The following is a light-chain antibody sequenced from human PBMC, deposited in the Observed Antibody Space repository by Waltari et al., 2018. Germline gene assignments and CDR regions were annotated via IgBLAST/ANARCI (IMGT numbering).Light chain of an antibody. V-gene: IGLV2-14*03. J-gene: IGLJ1*01. Sequence: QSALTQPASVSGSPGQSSTISCPGTSSDVGATTYVSWYQQPPGKAPKLMIYDVSERPSGVSNRFSGSKSDNTASLTISGLQAEDEADYYCTSYTGSSSFYVFGIGTKVTVL. CDR3: TSYTGSSSFYV. CDR2: DVS. CDR1: SSDVGATTY.